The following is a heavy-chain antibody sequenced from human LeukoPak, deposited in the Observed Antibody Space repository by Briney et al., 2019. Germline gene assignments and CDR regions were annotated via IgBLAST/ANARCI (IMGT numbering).Heavy chain of an antibody. CDR1: GGSFSGYY. V-gene: IGHV4-34*01. CDR2: INHSGST. D-gene: IGHD3-10*01. CDR3: ARRANYYGSGSFDY. Sequence: SETLSLTCAVYGGSFSGYYWSWIRQPPGKGLEWIGEINHSGSTNYNPSLKSRVTISVDTSKNQFSLKLSSVTAADTAVYYCARRANYYGSGSFDYWGQGTLVTVSS. J-gene: IGHJ4*02.